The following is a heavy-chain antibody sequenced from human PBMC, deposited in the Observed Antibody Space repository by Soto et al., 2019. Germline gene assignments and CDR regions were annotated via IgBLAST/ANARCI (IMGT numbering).Heavy chain of an antibody. V-gene: IGHV3-9*01. J-gene: IGHJ4*02. CDR1: GFTFDDYA. D-gene: IGHD3-16*02. CDR2: ISWNSGSI. Sequence: GGSLRLSCAASGFTFDDYAMHWVRQAPGKGLEWVSGISWNSGSIGYADSVKGRFTISRDNAKNSLYLQMNSLRAEDTALYYCAKGRLHLGELSSDYWGQGTLVTVSS. CDR3: AKGRLHLGELSSDY.